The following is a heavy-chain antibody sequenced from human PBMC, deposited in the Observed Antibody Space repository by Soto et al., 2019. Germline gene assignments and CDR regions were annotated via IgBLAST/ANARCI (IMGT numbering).Heavy chain of an antibody. CDR3: ARATGYCSSTSCYNCFDP. J-gene: IGHJ5*02. CDR2: IYYSGST. V-gene: IGHV4-31*03. D-gene: IGHD2-2*01. CDR1: GGSISSGGYY. Sequence: QVQLQESGPGLVKPSQTLSLTCTVSGGSISSGGYYWSWIRQHQGQGLEWIGYIYYSGSTYYNRSLKSRVTIAVDTSKNQFSLKLSSVTAADTAGYYCARATGYCSSTSCYNCFDPWGQGTLVTVSS.